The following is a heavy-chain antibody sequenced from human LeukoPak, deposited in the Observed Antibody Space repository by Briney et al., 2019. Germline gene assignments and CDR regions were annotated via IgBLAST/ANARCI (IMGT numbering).Heavy chain of an antibody. CDR1: GFTFDDYA. D-gene: IGHD6-19*01. J-gene: IGHJ6*03. CDR2: ISWASGSI. CDR3: ARDLVAGNDYYYYMDV. V-gene: IGHV3-9*01. Sequence: GGSLRLSCAASGFTFDDYAMHWVRQAPGKGLEWVSGISWASGSIGYADSVKGRFTISRDNAKNSLYLQMNSLRAEDTAVYYCARDLVAGNDYYYYMDVWGKGTTVTVSS.